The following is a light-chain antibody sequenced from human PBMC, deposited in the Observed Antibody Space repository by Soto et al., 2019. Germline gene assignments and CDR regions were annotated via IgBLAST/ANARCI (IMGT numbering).Light chain of an antibody. J-gene: IGKJ1*01. Sequence: DIQLTQSPSFLSASVGDRVTITCRASQGIASLLAWYQQKPGKAPKVLIYAASTLEGGVPSRFSGSGSGTEFTLTMSSLQPEDLATYYCQQLNSYPRTFGQGTKVEIK. CDR1: QGIASL. CDR2: AAS. CDR3: QQLNSYPRT. V-gene: IGKV1-9*01.